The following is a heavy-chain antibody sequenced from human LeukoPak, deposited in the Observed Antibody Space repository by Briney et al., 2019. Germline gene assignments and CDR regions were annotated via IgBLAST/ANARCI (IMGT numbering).Heavy chain of an antibody. J-gene: IGHJ4*02. CDR3: AKEPGAATTYYFDS. V-gene: IGHV3-23*01. CDR1: GFAFSRYA. Sequence: GASLRLSCAASGFAFSRYAMNWVRQGPGKGLEWVSSISGSSSGSYYTDSVKGRFTISRDNSNNTLYLQMNNLRVEDTAIYYCAKEPGAATTYYFDSWGQGTLVTVSS. D-gene: IGHD2/OR15-2a*01. CDR2: ISGSSSGS.